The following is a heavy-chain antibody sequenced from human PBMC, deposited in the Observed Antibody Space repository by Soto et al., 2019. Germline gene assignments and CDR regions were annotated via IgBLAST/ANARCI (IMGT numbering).Heavy chain of an antibody. CDR2: INAANGDT. J-gene: IGHJ5*02. CDR3: VRRHVSATGIDWFDP. Sequence: ASVKVSCKASGYTFTSYGIHWVRQAPGQRLEWMGWINAANGDTKYSTKFQGRVTITRDTSASTAYMELSSLRPEDTAVYYCVRRHVSATGIDWFDPWGQGTLVTVSS. CDR1: GYTFTSYG. V-gene: IGHV1-3*01. D-gene: IGHD6-13*01.